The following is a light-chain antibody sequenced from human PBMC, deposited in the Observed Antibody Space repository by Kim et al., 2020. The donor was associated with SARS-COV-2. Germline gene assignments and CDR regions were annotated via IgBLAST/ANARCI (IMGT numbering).Light chain of an antibody. CDR1: ALPNQY. V-gene: IGLV3-25*03. J-gene: IGLJ1*01. CDR3: QSADSSGTYYV. CDR2: KDN. Sequence: PGQTARITCSRDALPNQYAYWYQQKPGQAPVLVIYKDNERPSGIPERFSGSSSGTTVTLTISGVQAEDEADYYCQSADSSGTYYVFGTGTKVTVL.